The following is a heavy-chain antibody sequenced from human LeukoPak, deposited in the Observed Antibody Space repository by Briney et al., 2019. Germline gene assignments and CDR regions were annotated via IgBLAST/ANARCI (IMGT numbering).Heavy chain of an antibody. Sequence: ASVKVSCKASGYTFTGYGISWVRQAPGQGLEWMGWLSAYNGNTNYAQKLQGRVTMTTDTSTSTAYMELRSLRSDDTAVYYCARGLRYFDWLPHYYGMDVWGQGTTVTVSS. CDR2: LSAYNGNT. CDR1: GYTFTGYG. CDR3: ARGLRYFDWLPHYYGMDV. J-gene: IGHJ6*02. V-gene: IGHV1-18*01. D-gene: IGHD3-9*01.